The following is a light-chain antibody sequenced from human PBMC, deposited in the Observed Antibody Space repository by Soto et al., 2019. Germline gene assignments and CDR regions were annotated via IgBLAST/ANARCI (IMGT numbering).Light chain of an antibody. CDR2: DAS. CDR3: QQYNSYSPEYT. V-gene: IGKV1-5*01. Sequence: DIQMTQSPSTLSASVGDRVTITCRASQSISSWLAWYQQKPGKAPKLLIYDASSLESGVPSRFSGSGSGTEFTLTISSLHPDDFATYYCQQYNSYSPEYTFGQGTKLEIK. CDR1: QSISSW. J-gene: IGKJ2*01.